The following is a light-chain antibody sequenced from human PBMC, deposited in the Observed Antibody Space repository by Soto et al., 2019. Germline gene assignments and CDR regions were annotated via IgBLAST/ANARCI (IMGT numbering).Light chain of an antibody. CDR1: QGISSY. CDR3: QQYYXYPYT. Sequence: AIRMTQSPSSFSASTGDRVTITCRASQGISSYLAWYQQKPGKAPKLLIYAASTLQSGVPSRFSGSGSGTDFXLTISCLQSEDXATYYCQQYYXYPYTFGQXXKL. CDR2: AAS. V-gene: IGKV1-8*01. J-gene: IGKJ2*01.